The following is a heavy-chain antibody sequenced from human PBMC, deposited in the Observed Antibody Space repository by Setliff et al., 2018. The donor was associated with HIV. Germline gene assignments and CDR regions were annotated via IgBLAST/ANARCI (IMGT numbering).Heavy chain of an antibody. CDR2: ISGYNSANT. V-gene: IGHV1-18*01. CDR3: ARAELTGEIDY. Sequence: ASVKVSCKTSGYTFTNYYITWVRQAPGQGLEWTGWISGYNSANTRYTPNLQGRVTMTTDTSTGTGYMELRSLRSDDTAVYFCARAELTGEIDYWGQGTLVTVSS. J-gene: IGHJ4*02. CDR1: GYTFTNYY. D-gene: IGHD3-9*01.